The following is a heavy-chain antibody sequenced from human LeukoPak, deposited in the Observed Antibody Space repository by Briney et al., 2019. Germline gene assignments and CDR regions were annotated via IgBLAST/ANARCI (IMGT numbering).Heavy chain of an antibody. CDR1: GGSFSGFY. Sequence: PSETLSLTCAVSGGSFSGFYWSWIRQPPGKGLEWIGEINHSGSTNYNPSLKSRVTISVDTSKNQFSLKLSSVTAADTAVYYCARILPHRREWELLGYFDYWGQGTLVTVSS. J-gene: IGHJ4*02. CDR2: INHSGST. V-gene: IGHV4-34*01. CDR3: ARILPHRREWELLGYFDY. D-gene: IGHD1-26*01.